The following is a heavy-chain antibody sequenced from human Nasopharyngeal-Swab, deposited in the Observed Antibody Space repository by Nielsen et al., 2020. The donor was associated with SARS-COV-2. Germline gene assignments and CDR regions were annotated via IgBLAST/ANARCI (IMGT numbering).Heavy chain of an antibody. Sequence: SVKVSCKASGGTFSSYAITWVRQAPGQGLEWMGRIIPILDIGRYAQKFQGRVTITADKSTNTAYMEPSSLTSEDTAVYYCARDLWLETDYYYLGMDVWGQGTTVTVSS. J-gene: IGHJ6*02. D-gene: IGHD6-19*01. CDR2: IIPILDIG. CDR3: ARDLWLETDYYYLGMDV. CDR1: GGTFSSYA. V-gene: IGHV1-69*04.